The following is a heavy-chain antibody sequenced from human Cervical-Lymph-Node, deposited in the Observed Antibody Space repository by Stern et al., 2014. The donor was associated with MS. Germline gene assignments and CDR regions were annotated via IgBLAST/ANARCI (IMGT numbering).Heavy chain of an antibody. Sequence: HVQLQQWGAGLLKPSETLSLTCAVYGGSFSGYYWSWIRQPPGKGMEWIGEINHSGSTNYNPSLKSGVTISVDTSKNQFSLKLSSVTAADTAVYYCARGWGGGYSYGRPFFDYWGQGTLVTVSS. CDR3: ARGWGGGYSYGRPFFDY. CDR1: GGSFSGYY. D-gene: IGHD5-18*01. J-gene: IGHJ4*02. V-gene: IGHV4-34*01. CDR2: INHSGST.